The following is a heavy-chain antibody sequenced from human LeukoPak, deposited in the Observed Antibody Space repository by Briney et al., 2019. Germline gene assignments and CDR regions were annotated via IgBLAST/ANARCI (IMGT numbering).Heavy chain of an antibody. Sequence: EASVKVSCKPSGYTFTNYGISWVRQSPGQGLEWMGWISAYNGNTNYAQKLQGRVTMTTDTSTSTAYMELRSLRSDDTAVYYCARVPFPIFSLDYWGQGTLVTVSS. CDR2: ISAYNGNT. D-gene: IGHD3-9*01. J-gene: IGHJ4*02. CDR1: GYTFTNYG. V-gene: IGHV1-18*01. CDR3: ARVPFPIFSLDY.